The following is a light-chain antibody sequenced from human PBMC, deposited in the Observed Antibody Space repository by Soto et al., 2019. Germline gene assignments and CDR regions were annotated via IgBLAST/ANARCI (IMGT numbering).Light chain of an antibody. Sequence: VLKQTPPNPPVSPEESATLSCRASQSVSSHLAWYQQKPGQAPRLLIYAATTLQSGVPSRFSGSGSGTDFTLTISSLQPEDLATXXXXXXXXXXXXLXQGTKVDI. CDR3: XXXXXXXXX. CDR1: QSVSSH. J-gene: IGKJ1*01. V-gene: IGKV3-15*01. CDR2: AAT.